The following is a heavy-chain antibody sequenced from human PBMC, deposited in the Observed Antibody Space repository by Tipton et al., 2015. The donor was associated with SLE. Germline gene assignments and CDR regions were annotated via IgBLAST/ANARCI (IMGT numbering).Heavy chain of an antibody. CDR3: ASTYGLGTYDY. J-gene: IGHJ4*02. V-gene: IGHV3-48*03. D-gene: IGHD3-10*01. Sequence: SLRLSCAVSGFTFSSYEMNWVRQAPGKGLEWVSYISSSGSTIYYADSVKGRFTIPRDNAKNSLYLQMNSLRAEDTAVYYCASTYGLGTYDYWGQGTLVTVSS. CDR2: ISSSGSTI. CDR1: GFTFSSYE.